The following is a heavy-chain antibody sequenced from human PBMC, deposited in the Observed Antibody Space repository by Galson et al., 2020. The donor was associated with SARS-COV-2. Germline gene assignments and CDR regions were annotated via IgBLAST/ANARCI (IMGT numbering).Heavy chain of an antibody. CDR1: GYSFTSYW. D-gene: IGHD6-13*01. J-gene: IGHJ5*02. Sequence: KIGESLKISCKGSGYSFTSYWIGWVRQMPGKGLEWMGIIYPGDSDTRYSPSFQGQVTISADKSISTAYLQWSSLKASDTAMYYCARHPGIAAAGTFPLELALIPPNWFDPWGQGTLVTVSS. CDR3: ARHPGIAAAGTFPLELALIPPNWFDP. CDR2: IYPGDSDT. V-gene: IGHV5-51*01.